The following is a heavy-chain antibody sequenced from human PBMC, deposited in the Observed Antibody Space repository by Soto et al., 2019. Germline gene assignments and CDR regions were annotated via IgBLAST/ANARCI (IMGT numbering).Heavy chain of an antibody. J-gene: IGHJ4*02. V-gene: IGHV3-48*01. CDR1: GFTFSSYS. D-gene: IGHD4-17*01. Sequence: GGSLRLSCAASGFTFSSYSMNWVRQAPGKGLEWVSYISSSSSTIYYADSVKGRFTISRDNAKNSLYLQMNSLRAEDTAVYYCARSRVDYGDYVFDYWGQGTLVTVS. CDR3: ARSRVDYGDYVFDY. CDR2: ISSSSSTI.